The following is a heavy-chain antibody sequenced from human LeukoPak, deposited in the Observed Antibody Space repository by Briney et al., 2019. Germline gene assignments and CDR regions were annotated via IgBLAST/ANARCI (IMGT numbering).Heavy chain of an antibody. D-gene: IGHD6-19*01. CDR2: ISYNGSNN. J-gene: IGHJ4*02. V-gene: IGHV3-30*04. CDR3: ARYEGSGWFDY. CDR1: GLTCSSYA. Sequence: PAGSLTLSCAASGLTCSSYAMHWVRQAPGKGLEGVAVISYNGSNNYKVDSVKGRFTISRDNSKNTLYLQMNSLRAEDTAVYYCARYEGSGWFDYWGQGTLVTVSS.